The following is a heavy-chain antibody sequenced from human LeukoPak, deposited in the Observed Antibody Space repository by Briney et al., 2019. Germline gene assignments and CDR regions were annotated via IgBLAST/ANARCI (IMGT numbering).Heavy chain of an antibody. J-gene: IGHJ4*02. V-gene: IGHV5-10-1*01. Sequence: GESLKISWKGSGYSYTNYWISWVRQMPGKGREGRGRIDPSESYINHSPSFQGHVSISADKSVSTAYLQWSSLKASDSAMYYCARQPRGTVVFDYWGQGTLVTVSS. CDR2: IDPSESYI. CDR1: GYSYTNYW. CDR3: ARQPRGTVVFDY. D-gene: IGHD4-23*01.